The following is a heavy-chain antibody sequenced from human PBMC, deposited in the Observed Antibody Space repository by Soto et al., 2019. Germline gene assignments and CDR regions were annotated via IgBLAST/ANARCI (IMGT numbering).Heavy chain of an antibody. J-gene: IGHJ5*02. CDR3: ARVGDYGSTFDP. V-gene: IGHV4-30-2*01. CDR2: IYHSGST. D-gene: IGHD4-17*01. Sequence: PSETLSLTCAVSGGSISSGGYSWSWIRQPPGKGLEWIGYIYHSGSTYYKPSLKSRVTISVDRSKKQFSLKLSSVTAADTAVYYCARVGDYGSTFDPWGQGTLVTVSS. CDR1: GGSISSGGYS.